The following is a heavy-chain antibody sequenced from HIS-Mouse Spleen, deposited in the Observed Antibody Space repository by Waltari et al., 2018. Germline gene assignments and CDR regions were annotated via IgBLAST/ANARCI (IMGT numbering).Heavy chain of an antibody. Sequence: QVQLVQSGAAVKQPGASVKVSCKASGYTFTSYDINWVRQATGQGLEWMGWMNPNSGITGYAQKFQGRVTMTRNTSISTAYMELSSLRSEDTAVYYCARGHDYSNYFDYWGQGTLVTVSS. CDR3: ARGHDYSNYFDY. J-gene: IGHJ4*02. D-gene: IGHD4-4*01. CDR1: GYTFTSYD. V-gene: IGHV1-8*01. CDR2: MNPNSGIT.